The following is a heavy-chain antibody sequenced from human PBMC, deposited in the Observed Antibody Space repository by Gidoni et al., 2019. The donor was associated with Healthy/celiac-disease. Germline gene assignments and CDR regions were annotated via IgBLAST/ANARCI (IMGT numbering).Heavy chain of an antibody. CDR2: IYYSGST. Sequence: QVQLQESGTGLVKPSQTLSLTCTVSGGSISSGDYYWSWIRQPPGKGLEWIGYIYYSGSTYYNPSLKSRVTISVDTSKNQFSLKLSSVTAADTAVYYCARAPSDYDILTGYLYWFDPWGQGTLVTVSS. J-gene: IGHJ5*02. CDR1: GGSISSGDYY. D-gene: IGHD3-9*01. CDR3: ARAPSDYDILTGYLYWFDP. V-gene: IGHV4-30-4*01.